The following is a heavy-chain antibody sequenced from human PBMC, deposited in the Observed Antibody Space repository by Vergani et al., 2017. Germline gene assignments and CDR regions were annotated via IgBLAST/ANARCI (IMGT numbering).Heavy chain of an antibody. Sequence: QVQLVESGGDLVKPGGSLRLSCAASGFTFSDYYTSWIRQAPGKGLEWVSYISSSGTTIYYADSLKGRFTISRDNAKNSLYLQMNSLRAEDTAVYYCARTPVLLWFGELTHYFDYWGQGTLVTVSS. J-gene: IGHJ4*02. D-gene: IGHD3-10*01. V-gene: IGHV3-11*01. CDR2: ISSSGTTI. CDR1: GFTFSDYY. CDR3: ARTPVLLWFGELTHYFDY.